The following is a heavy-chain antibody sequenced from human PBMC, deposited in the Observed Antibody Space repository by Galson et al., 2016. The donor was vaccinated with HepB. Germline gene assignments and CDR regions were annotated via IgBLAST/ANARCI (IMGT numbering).Heavy chain of an antibody. V-gene: IGHV5-51*01. CDR3: ARRITIFGVVPISMDGFDI. D-gene: IGHD3-3*01. Sequence: QSGAEVKKPGESLNISCEGSGYSFTNYWIGWVCQMPGKGLEWMGIIYPGDSETGYRPSFQGQVTMSADKSITTAYLQWSSLKASDTAMYYCARRITIFGVVPISMDGFDIWGQGTMVTVSS. J-gene: IGHJ3*02. CDR1: GYSFTNYW. CDR2: IYPGDSET.